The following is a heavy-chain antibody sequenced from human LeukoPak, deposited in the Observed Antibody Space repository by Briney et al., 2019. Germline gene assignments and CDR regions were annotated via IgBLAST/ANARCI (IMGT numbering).Heavy chain of an antibody. V-gene: IGHV3-33*01. Sequence: PGGSLSLFHAASGFTLSRLRKQEVRQAPGKGLEWVAVIWYDGVNKYYADSVKGRFTISRDTPKNTLYLQMNSLRAEDTAVYYCAIQGIVAALLNCGQGTLVTVSS. CDR1: GFTLSRLR. D-gene: IGHD1-26*01. CDR2: IWYDGVNK. J-gene: IGHJ4*02. CDR3: AIQGIVAALLN.